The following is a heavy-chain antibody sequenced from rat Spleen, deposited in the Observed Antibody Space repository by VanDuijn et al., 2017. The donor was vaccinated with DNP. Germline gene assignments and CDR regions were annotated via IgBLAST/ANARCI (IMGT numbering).Heavy chain of an antibody. Sequence: EVRLVESGGGLVQPGRSLRLSCVASGFTFSDYYMAWVRQAPTKGLEWVAYISYDGGHTSYGDSVRGRFTISRDNAKSTLYLQMNSLRSEDMATYYCARWADYFDYWGQGVMVTVSS. D-gene: IGHD4-6*01. CDR1: GFTFSDYY. CDR2: ISYDGGHT. J-gene: IGHJ2*01. CDR3: ARWADYFDY. V-gene: IGHV5-22*01.